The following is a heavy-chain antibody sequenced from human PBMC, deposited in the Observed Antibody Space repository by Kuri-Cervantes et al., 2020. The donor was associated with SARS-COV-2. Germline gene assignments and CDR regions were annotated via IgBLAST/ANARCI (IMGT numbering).Heavy chain of an antibody. CDR3: VRSDSSSRELDY. Sequence: ASVKVSCKASGYTFTSYGISWVRQAPGQGLEWMGWISAYNGNTNYAQKLQGRVTITTDTSTSTAYMELRSLRSDDTAVYYCVRSDSSSRELDYWGQGTLVTVSS. CDR1: GYTFTSYG. J-gene: IGHJ4*02. CDR2: ISAYNGNT. D-gene: IGHD6-13*01. V-gene: IGHV1-18*01.